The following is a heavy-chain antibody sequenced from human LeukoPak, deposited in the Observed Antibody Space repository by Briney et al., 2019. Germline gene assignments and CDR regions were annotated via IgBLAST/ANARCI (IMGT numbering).Heavy chain of an antibody. V-gene: IGHV3-9*03. CDR2: ISWNSGSI. CDR3: ARLVGENWFDP. Sequence: GRSLRLSCAASGFTFDDYAMHWVRQAPGKGLEWVSGISWNSGSIGCADSVKGRFTISRDNAKNSLYLQMNSLRAEDMALYYCARLVGENWFDPWGQGTLVTVSS. J-gene: IGHJ5*02. D-gene: IGHD1-26*01. CDR1: GFTFDDYA.